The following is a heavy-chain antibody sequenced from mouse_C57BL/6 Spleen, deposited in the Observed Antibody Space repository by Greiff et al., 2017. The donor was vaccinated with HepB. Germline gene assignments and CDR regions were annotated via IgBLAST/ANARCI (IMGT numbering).Heavy chain of an antibody. Sequence: VQLKESGPGLVKPSQSLSLTCSVTGYSITSGYYWNWIRQFPGNKLEWMGYISYDGSNNYNPSLKNRISITRDTSKNQFFLKLNSVTTEDTATYYCARRTTMVNFDYWGQGTTLTVSS. CDR1: GYSITSGYY. CDR2: ISYDGSN. J-gene: IGHJ2*01. D-gene: IGHD2-1*01. CDR3: ARRTTMVNFDY. V-gene: IGHV3-6*01.